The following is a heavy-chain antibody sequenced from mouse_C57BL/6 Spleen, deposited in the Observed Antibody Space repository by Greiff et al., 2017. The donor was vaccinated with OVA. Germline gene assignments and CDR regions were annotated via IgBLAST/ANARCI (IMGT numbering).Heavy chain of an antibody. Sequence: VQLQQSGAELVRPGTSVKVSCKASGYAFTNYLIEWVKQRPGQGLEWIGVINPGRGGTNYNEKFKGKATLTADKSSSTAYMQLSSLTSEDSAVYFCARYGDGTPFAYWGQGTLVTVSA. J-gene: IGHJ3*01. D-gene: IGHD2-1*01. CDR1: GYAFTNYL. CDR2: INPGRGGT. V-gene: IGHV1-54*01. CDR3: ARYGDGTPFAY.